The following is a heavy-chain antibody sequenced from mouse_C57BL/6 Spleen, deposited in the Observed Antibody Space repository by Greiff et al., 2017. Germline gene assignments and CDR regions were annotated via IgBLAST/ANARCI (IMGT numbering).Heavy chain of an antibody. CDR1: GFTFSNYW. CDR2: IRLKSDNYAT. J-gene: IGHJ3*01. V-gene: IGHV6-3*01. CDR3: TGGRFIAY. Sequence: EVKLVASGGGLVQPGGSMKLSCVASGFTFSNYWMNWVRQSPEKGLEWVAQIRLKSDNYATHYAESVKGRFTISRDDSKSSVYLQMNNLRAEDTGMYYCTGGRFIAYWGQGTLVTVSA.